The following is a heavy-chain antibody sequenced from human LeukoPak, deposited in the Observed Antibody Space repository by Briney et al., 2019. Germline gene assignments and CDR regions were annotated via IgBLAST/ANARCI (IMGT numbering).Heavy chain of an antibody. V-gene: IGHV3-23*01. J-gene: IGHJ4*02. CDR3: VKGHTDYYFTIDS. Sequence: PGGSLRLSCAASGYSFTAYGMGWVRQAPGKGPEWVVAISFNTHYPDSVKGRFTISRDNSKNTLYLQMNNLRAEDTAVYYCVKGHTDYYFTIDSWGQGTLVTVSS. CDR2: ISFNT. CDR1: GYSFTAYG. D-gene: IGHD2/OR15-2a*01.